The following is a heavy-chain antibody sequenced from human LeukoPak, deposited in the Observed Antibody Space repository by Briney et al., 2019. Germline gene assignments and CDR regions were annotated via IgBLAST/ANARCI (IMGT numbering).Heavy chain of an antibody. Sequence: GSLRLSCAASGFTFSSYAMSWVRQAPGKGLEWVSAISGSGGSTYYADSVKGRFTISRDNSKNTLYLQMNCLRAEDTAVYYCAKDHAPYSGSYYRFYPFDYWGQGTLVTVSS. J-gene: IGHJ4*02. V-gene: IGHV3-23*01. CDR2: ISGSGGST. CDR3: AKDHAPYSGSYYRFYPFDY. D-gene: IGHD1-26*01. CDR1: GFTFSSYA.